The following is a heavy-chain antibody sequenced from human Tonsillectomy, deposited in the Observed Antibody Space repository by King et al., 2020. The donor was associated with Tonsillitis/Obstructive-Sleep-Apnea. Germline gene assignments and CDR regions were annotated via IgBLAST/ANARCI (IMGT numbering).Heavy chain of an antibody. CDR2: IYTGDRT. D-gene: IGHD2/OR15-2a*01. V-gene: IGHV3-53*01. CDR1: GFSVSYNY. J-gene: IGHJ4*02. CDR3: AGDPTSITAWVY. Sequence: VQLVESGGGLIQPGGSLRLSCAASGFSVSYNYMSWVRQAPGKGLEWVSAIYTGDRTDYADSVKGRFTISRDDSKNTLFLQMNSLRVKDTAMYYCAGDPTSITAWVYWGQGTLVTVSS.